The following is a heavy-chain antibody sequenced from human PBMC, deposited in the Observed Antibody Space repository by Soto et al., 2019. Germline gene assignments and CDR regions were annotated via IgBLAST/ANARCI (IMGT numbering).Heavy chain of an antibody. CDR3: ARAYYYGSGSYRIPYYFDY. Sequence: GASVKVSCKASGYTFTSYDINWVRQATGQGLVWMGWMNPNSGNTGYAQKFQGRVTMTRNTSISTAYMELSSLRSEDTAVYYCARAYYYGSGSYRIPYYFDYWGQGTLVTVSS. D-gene: IGHD3-10*01. V-gene: IGHV1-8*01. J-gene: IGHJ4*02. CDR1: GYTFTSYD. CDR2: MNPNSGNT.